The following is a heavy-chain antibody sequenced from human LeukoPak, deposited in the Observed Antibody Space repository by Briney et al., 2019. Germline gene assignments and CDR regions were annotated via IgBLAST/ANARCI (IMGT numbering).Heavy chain of an antibody. CDR3: ARVHYDSSGYYFFDY. J-gene: IGHJ4*02. CDR2: IGTAGDT. D-gene: IGHD3-22*01. V-gene: IGHV3-13*01. Sequence: GGSLRLSCEASGFTFTTYSMTWVRQAPGKGLEWVSAIGTAGDTYYPGSVKGRFTISRENAKNSLYLQMNSLRAGDTAVYYCARVHYDSSGYYFFDYWGQGTLVTVSS. CDR1: GFTFTTYS.